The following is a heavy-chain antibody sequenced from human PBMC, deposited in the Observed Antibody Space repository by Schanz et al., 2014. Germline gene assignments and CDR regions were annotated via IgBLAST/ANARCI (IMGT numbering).Heavy chain of an antibody. CDR1: GYTFTSYT. Sequence: QVQLVQSGAEVKKPGASVKVSCKASGYTFTSYTINWVRQAPGQGLEWMGRIIPILGIANYAQKCQGRVTITADRSTSTAYMELSSLRSEDTAVYYCARGGGPEDVFDIWGQGTILTVSS. CDR3: ARGGGPEDVFDI. V-gene: IGHV1-69*09. CDR2: IIPILGIA. J-gene: IGHJ3*02. D-gene: IGHD5-12*01.